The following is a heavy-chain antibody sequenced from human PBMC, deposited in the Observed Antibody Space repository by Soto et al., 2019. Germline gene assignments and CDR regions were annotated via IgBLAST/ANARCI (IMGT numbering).Heavy chain of an antibody. D-gene: IGHD2-8*01. CDR1: GFTFRTYA. CDR2: LYGNGGGI. CDR3: AKGRQPHGLWPFYH. J-gene: IGHJ4*02. Sequence: EVQLLESGGDLVQPGGSLRLSCAASGFTFRTYAMSWVRQAPGKGLEWVSGLYGNGGGITYADSVKGRFTISRDNSNKMLDLQMHSLGAEDTAVYYWAKGRQPHGLWPFYHWGQGTLVTVSS. V-gene: IGHV3-23*01.